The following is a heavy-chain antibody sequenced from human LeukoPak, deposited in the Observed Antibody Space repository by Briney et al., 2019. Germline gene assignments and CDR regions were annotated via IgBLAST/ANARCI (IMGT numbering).Heavy chain of an antibody. V-gene: IGHV3-48*03. CDR3: ARDRANWGPERYFDL. CDR2: ISHSGSII. Sequence: GGSLRLSCATSGFTFSSYEMNWVRQAPGKGLEWVSFISHSGSIIDYADSVKGRYTISRDNAKNSLYLQMDSLRAEDTAVYYCARDRANWGPERYFDLWGRGTLVTVSS. D-gene: IGHD7-27*01. CDR1: GFTFSSYE. J-gene: IGHJ2*01.